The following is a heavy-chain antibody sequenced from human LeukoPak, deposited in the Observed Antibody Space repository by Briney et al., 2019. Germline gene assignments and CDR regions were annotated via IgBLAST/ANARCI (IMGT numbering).Heavy chain of an antibody. CDR1: GGSISSYH. V-gene: IGHV4-59*08. J-gene: IGHJ5*02. Sequence: SETLSLTCTVSGGSISSYHWSWIRQPPGKGLERIGYIYYSGSTNYNPSLKSRVTISVDTSKNQFSLKLNSVTAADTAVYYCARHYGPWGQGTLVTVSS. CDR2: IYYSGST. D-gene: IGHD3-10*01. CDR3: ARHYGP.